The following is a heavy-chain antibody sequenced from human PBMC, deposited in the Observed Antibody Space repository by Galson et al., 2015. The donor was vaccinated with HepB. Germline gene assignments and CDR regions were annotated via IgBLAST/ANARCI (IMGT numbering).Heavy chain of an antibody. Sequence: SETLSLTCAVYGGSVSGYYWSWIRQSPGKGLEWIGEMNQSGNTNYNPSLKSRVTISADRSKNQLSLKLSSVTAADMAVYYCARGPPRSNLLLRTRGYFDYWGQGTQVIVSS. V-gene: IGHV4-34*01. J-gene: IGHJ4*02. D-gene: IGHD3-22*01. CDR3: ARGPPRSNLLLRTRGYFDY. CDR1: GGSVSGYY. CDR2: MNQSGNT.